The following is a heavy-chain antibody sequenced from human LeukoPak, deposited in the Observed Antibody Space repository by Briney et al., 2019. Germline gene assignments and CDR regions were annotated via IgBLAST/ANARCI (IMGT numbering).Heavy chain of an antibody. V-gene: IGHV1-69*01. D-gene: IGHD1-26*01. J-gene: IGHJ6*03. Sequence: SVTVSCKASVGTFSSYAISWVRQAPGQGLEWMGGIIPIFGTANYAQKFQGRVTITADESTSTAYMELSSLRSEDTAVYYCASVEVIVGATLYYYYYMDVWGKGTTVTVSS. CDR3: ASVEVIVGATLYYYYYMDV. CDR1: VGTFSSYA. CDR2: IIPIFGTA.